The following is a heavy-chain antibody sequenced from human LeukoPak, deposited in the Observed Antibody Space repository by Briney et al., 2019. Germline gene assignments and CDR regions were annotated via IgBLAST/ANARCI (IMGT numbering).Heavy chain of an antibody. CDR2: IRYDGSNK. J-gene: IGHJ4*02. D-gene: IGHD2-2*01. CDR3: AKHRSTTSCLDY. CDR1: GFTFSSYG. Sequence: GGSLRLSCAASGFTFSSYGMPWVRQAPGKGLEWVAFIRYDGSNKYYADSVKGRFTISRDNSKKTLYLQMNSLRGEDAAVYYCAKHRSTTSCLDYWGQGTLVTVSS. V-gene: IGHV3-30*02.